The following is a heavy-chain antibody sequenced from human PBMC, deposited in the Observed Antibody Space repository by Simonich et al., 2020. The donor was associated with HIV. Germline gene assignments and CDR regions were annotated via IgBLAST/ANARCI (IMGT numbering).Heavy chain of an antibody. CDR1: GFTFDDYA. V-gene: IGHV3-43D*04. CDR3: AKGFYNFWTFGDYFDY. J-gene: IGHJ4*02. D-gene: IGHD3-3*01. CDR2: ISWNGDST. Sequence: EVQLVESGGVVVQSGGSLRLSCVTSGFTFDDYAMHWVRQAPGKGLGWVSLISWNGDSTYYADSVKGRFAISRDNSKNSLYLHMNSLRTEDTALYYCAKGFYNFWTFGDYFDYWGQGTLVIVSS.